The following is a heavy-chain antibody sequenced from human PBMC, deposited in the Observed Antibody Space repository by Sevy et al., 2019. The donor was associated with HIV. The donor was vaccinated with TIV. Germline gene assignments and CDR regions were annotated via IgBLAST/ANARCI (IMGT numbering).Heavy chain of an antibody. CDR1: GYTFTSYD. D-gene: IGHD3-3*01. Sequence: ASVKVSCKASGYTFTSYDINWVRQATGQGLEWMGWMNPHSGYTGYAQKFQGRVTMTRNTSITTAYMELSSLRSEDTAVYYCARRYDSLGTMDVWGQGTTVTVSS. V-gene: IGHV1-8*01. CDR3: ARRYDSLGTMDV. CDR2: MNPHSGYT. J-gene: IGHJ6*02.